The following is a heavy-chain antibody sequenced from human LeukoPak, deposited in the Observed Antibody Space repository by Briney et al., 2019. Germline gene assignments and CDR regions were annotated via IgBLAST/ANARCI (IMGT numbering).Heavy chain of an antibody. D-gene: IGHD3-22*01. Sequence: PGGSLRLSCAASGFTFSSYAMSWVRQAPGKGLEWVSAISGSGGSTYYADSVKGRFTTSRDNSKNTLYLQMNSLRAEDTAVYYCAKVAGSGYFQGPFDYWGQGTLVTVSS. CDR1: GFTFSSYA. CDR2: ISGSGGST. CDR3: AKVAGSGYFQGPFDY. V-gene: IGHV3-23*01. J-gene: IGHJ4*02.